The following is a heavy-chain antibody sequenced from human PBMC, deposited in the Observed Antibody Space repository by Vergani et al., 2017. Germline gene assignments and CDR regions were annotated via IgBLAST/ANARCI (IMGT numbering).Heavy chain of an antibody. V-gene: IGHV3-33*01. CDR1: GFTFSSYG. CDR3: ARDPVGAKHFDY. D-gene: IGHD1-26*01. Sequence: VQLLESGGGLVQPGGSLRLSCAASGFTFSSYGMHWVRQAPGKGLEWVAVIWYDGSNKDYADSVKGRFTISRDNSKNTLYLQMNSLRAEDTAVYYCARDPVGAKHFDYWGQGTLVTVSS. J-gene: IGHJ4*02. CDR2: IWYDGSNK.